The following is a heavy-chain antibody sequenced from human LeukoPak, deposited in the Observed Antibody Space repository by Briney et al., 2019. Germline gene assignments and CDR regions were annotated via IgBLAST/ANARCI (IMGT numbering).Heavy chain of an antibody. Sequence: SQTLSLTCAISWDSVSSNSAAWNWIRQSPSRGLEWLGRTYYRSKWYNDYAVSVKSRITINPDTSKNQFSLQLNSVTPEDTAVYYCTFSRVRGVGSYYYYYYMDVWGKGTTVTVSS. CDR3: TFSRVRGVGSYYYYYYMDV. V-gene: IGHV6-1*01. CDR2: TYYRSKWYN. D-gene: IGHD3-10*02. CDR1: WDSVSSNSAA. J-gene: IGHJ6*03.